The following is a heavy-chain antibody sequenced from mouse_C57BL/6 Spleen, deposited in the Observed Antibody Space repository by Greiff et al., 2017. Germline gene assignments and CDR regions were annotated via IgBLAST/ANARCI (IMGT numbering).Heavy chain of an antibody. CDR1: GFTFSSYT. D-gene: IGHD1-1*01. CDR3: ARQGGSRDWYFDV. CDR2: ISGGGGNT. J-gene: IGHJ1*03. Sequence: EVKLMESGGGLVKPGGSLKLSCAASGFTFSSYTMSWVRQTPEKRLEWVATISGGGGNTYYPDSVKGRFTISRDNAKNTLYLQMSSLRSEDTALYYCARQGGSRDWYFDVWGTGTTVTVSS. V-gene: IGHV5-9*01.